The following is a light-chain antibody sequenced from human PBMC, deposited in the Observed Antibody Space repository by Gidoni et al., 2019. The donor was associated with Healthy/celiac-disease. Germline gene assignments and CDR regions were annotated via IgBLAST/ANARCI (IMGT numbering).Light chain of an antibody. CDR3: QQYNSYSWT. CDR1: QSISSW. V-gene: IGKV1-5*01. J-gene: IGKJ1*01. CDR2: DAC. Sequence: DIQITHSPSTLPASVGDRVTITCRASQSISSWLAWYQQKPGKAPKLLIYDACSLESGVPSRFSGSGSGTEFTLTISSLQPDDFATYYCQQYNSYSWTFGQGTKVEIK.